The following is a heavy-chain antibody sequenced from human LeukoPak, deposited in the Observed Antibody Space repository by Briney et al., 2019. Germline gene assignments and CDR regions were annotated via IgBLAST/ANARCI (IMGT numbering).Heavy chain of an antibody. Sequence: SKTLSLTCTVSGGSISSGGYYWSWIRQHPGKGLEWIGYIYYSGSTYYNPSLKSRVTISVDTSKNQFSLKLSSVTAADTAVYYCARCSSTYYYGMDVWGQGTTVTVSS. J-gene: IGHJ6*02. D-gene: IGHD2-2*01. V-gene: IGHV4-31*03. CDR1: GGSISSGGYY. CDR2: IYYSGST. CDR3: ARCSSTYYYGMDV.